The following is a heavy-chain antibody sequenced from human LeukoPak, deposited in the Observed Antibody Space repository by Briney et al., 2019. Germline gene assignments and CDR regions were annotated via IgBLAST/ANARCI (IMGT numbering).Heavy chain of an antibody. CDR1: GFTFSDYY. V-gene: IGHV3-11*01. D-gene: IGHD3-22*01. J-gene: IGHJ4*02. CDR2: IGSSGSTI. Sequence: GGSLRLSCAASGFTFSDYYMSWIRQAPGKGLEWVSYIGSSGSTIYYADSAKGRFTISRDNAKNSLYLQMNSLRAEDTAVYYCARLATNYYDSSGYYYDYFDYWGQGTLVTVSS. CDR3: ARLATNYYDSSGYYYDYFDY.